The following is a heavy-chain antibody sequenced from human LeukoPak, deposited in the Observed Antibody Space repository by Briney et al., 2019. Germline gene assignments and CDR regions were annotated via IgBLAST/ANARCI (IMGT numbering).Heavy chain of an antibody. D-gene: IGHD3-22*01. CDR3: ARLQFYDRTGSSKGYYLDV. V-gene: IGHV4-4*07. J-gene: IGHJ6*03. CDR2: IYGSGIT. Sequence: SETLSLTCTVSGGSIISNYWSGIRQSAGTGLEWIGRIYGSGITDYNPSLKSRVTMSLETSRKPCSLRLTSVTAADTAVYYCARLQFYDRTGSSKGYYLDVWGNGTPVS. CDR1: GGSIISNY.